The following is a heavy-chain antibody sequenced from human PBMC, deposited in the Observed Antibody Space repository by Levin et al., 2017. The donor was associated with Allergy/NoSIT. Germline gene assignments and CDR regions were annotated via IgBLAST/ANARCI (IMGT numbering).Heavy chain of an antibody. J-gene: IGHJ5*02. V-gene: IGHV4-39*07. D-gene: IGHD3-10*01. CDR1: GGSISASRYY. CDR2: VYYSGST. CDR3: AGHYGSGSYYNAPTGWFDP. Sequence: SETLSLTCNVSGGSISASRYYWGWIRQPPGKGLEWIANVYYSGSTYYNPSLKSRVTISVDTSKNQFSLKLRSVTAADTAVYYCAGHYGSGSYYNAPTGWFDPWGQGTLVTVFS.